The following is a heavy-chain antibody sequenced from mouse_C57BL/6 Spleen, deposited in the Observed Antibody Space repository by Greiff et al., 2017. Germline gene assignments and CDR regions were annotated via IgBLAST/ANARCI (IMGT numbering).Heavy chain of an antibody. V-gene: IGHV3-1*01. D-gene: IGHD2-2*01. J-gene: IGHJ1*03. CDR2: IRYSGST. CDR3: AREGYDGWYFDV. Sequence: EVKLVESGPGMVKPSQSLSLTCTVTGYSITSGYDWHWIRHFPGNKLEWMGYIRYSGSTNYNPSLKSRISITHDTSKNPFFLKLNSVTTEDTATYYCAREGYDGWYFDVWGTGTTVTVSS. CDR1: GYSITSGYD.